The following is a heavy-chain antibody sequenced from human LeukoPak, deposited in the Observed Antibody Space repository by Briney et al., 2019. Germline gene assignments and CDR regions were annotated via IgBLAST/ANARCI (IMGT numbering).Heavy chain of an antibody. CDR3: ARLQKGQYSGYDGYYFDY. V-gene: IGHV5-51*01. Sequence: GESLKISCKGSGYSFTSYWIGWVRQMPGKGLEWMGIIYPGDSDTRYSPSFQGQVTISADKSISTAYLQWSSLKASDTAMYSCARLQKGQYSGYDGYYFDYWGQGTLVTVSS. D-gene: IGHD5-12*01. CDR2: IYPGDSDT. J-gene: IGHJ4*02. CDR1: GYSFTSYW.